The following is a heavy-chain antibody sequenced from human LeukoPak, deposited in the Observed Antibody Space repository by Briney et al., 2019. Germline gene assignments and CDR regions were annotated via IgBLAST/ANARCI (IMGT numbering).Heavy chain of an antibody. Sequence: GGSLRLFCAACGFIFSNYEMNWVRQAPGKGLEWVSYISSSGSTIYYADSVKGRFTISRDNAKNSLYLRMNSLRAEDTAVYYCARKMVTINRFSGDYWGQGTLVTVSS. CDR3: ARKMVTINRFSGDY. CDR1: GFIFSNYE. D-gene: IGHD5-24*01. J-gene: IGHJ4*02. V-gene: IGHV3-48*03. CDR2: ISSSGSTI.